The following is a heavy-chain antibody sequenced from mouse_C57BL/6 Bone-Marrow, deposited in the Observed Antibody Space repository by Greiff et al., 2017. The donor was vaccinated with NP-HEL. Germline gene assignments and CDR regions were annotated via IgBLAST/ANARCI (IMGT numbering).Heavy chain of an antibody. CDR2: INPNNGGT. CDR1: GYTFTDYY. CDR3: ARWGLRPGGFAY. V-gene: IGHV1-26*01. D-gene: IGHD2-4*01. J-gene: IGHJ3*01. Sequence: VQLQQSGPELVKPGASVKISCKASGYTFTDYYMNWVKQSHGKSLEWIGDINPNNGGTSYNQKFKGKATLTVDKSSSTAYMELRSLTSEDSAVYYCARWGLRPGGFAYWGQGTLVTVSA.